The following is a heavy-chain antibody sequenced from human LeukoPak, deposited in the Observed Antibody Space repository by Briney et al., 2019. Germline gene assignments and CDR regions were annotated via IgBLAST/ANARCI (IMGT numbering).Heavy chain of an antibody. V-gene: IGHV4-30-2*01. CDR2: IYHSGST. Sequence: PSETLSLTCTVSGVSISSGGYYWSWIRQPPGKGLEWIGYIYHSGSTYYNPSLKSRVTISVDRSKNQFSLKLSSVTAADTAVYYCAREGDSSSSSNWFDPWGQGTLVTVSS. CDR3: AREGDSSSSSNWFDP. J-gene: IGHJ5*02. D-gene: IGHD6-6*01. CDR1: GVSISSGGYY.